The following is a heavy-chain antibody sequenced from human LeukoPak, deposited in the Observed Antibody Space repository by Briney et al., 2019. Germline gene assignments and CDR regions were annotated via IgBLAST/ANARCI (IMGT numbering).Heavy chain of an antibody. CDR1: GFTFSSYA. Sequence: PGRSLRLSCAASGFTFSSYAMHWVRQAPGKGLEWVAVISYDVSNKYYADSVKGRFTISRDNSKNMLYLQMNSLRAEDTAVYYCARDLPSIYDSSGYRYFQHWGQGTLVTVSS. CDR2: ISYDVSNK. D-gene: IGHD3-22*01. CDR3: ARDLPSIYDSSGYRYFQH. J-gene: IGHJ1*01. V-gene: IGHV3-30-3*01.